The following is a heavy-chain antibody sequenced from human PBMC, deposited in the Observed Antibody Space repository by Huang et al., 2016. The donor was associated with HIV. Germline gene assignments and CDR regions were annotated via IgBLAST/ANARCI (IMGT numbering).Heavy chain of an antibody. CDR3: ARYRGGHYMDV. V-gene: IGHV1-8*03. CDR1: GYPFTNYD. Sequence: VQLVQSGAEVKKPGASVKVSCKASGYPFTNYDSNWVRKATGQGLEWMGWRNPNSGNTNYAQKFQGRVTITRNTSISTAYMELSSLRSEDTAVYYCARYRGGHYMDVWGKGTTVTVSS. J-gene: IGHJ6*03. CDR2: RNPNSGNT.